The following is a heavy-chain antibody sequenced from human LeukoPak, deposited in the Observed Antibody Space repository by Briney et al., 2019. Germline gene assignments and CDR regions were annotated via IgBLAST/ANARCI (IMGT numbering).Heavy chain of an antibody. D-gene: IGHD3-10*01. J-gene: IGHJ5*02. V-gene: IGHV4-38-2*02. CDR2: IYHSGST. CDR1: GYSISSGYY. Sequence: SETLSLTCTVSGYSISSGYYWGWIRQPPGKGLEWIGSIYHSGSTYYNPSLKSRVTISVDTSKNQFSLKLSSVTAADTAVYYCARDDPPYYGSGTYRFDPWGQGTLVTVSS. CDR3: ARDDPPYYGSGTYRFDP.